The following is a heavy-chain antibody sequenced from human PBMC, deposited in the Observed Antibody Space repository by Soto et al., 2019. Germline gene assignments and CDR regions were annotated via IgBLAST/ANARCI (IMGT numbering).Heavy chain of an antibody. CDR3: GCAAAMYSDYYYYGMDV. J-gene: IGHJ6*02. Sequence: QVQLVQSGAEVKKPGSSVKVSCKASGGTFSSYAISWGRQAPGHGLEWMGGIIPIFGTANYAQKFQGRVTSTADKSTSTAYMELSSLRSEDTAVYYCGCAAAMYSDYYYYGMDVWGQGTTVTVSS. D-gene: IGHD5-18*01. V-gene: IGHV1-69*06. CDR2: IIPIFGTA. CDR1: GGTFSSYA.